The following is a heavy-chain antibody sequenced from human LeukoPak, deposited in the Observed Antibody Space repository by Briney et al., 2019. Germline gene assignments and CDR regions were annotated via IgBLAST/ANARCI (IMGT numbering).Heavy chain of an antibody. CDR1: GFTFSSYG. Sequence: PGGSLRLSCAASGFTFSSYGMHWVRQAPGKGLEWVAFIRYDGSNKYYADSVKGRFTISRDNSKNTLYLQMNSLRAEDTAVYYCAKGGGGDCYSGDCGYFDYWGQGTLVTVSS. J-gene: IGHJ4*02. V-gene: IGHV3-30*02. CDR2: IRYDGSNK. CDR3: AKGGGGDCYSGDCGYFDY. D-gene: IGHD2-21*02.